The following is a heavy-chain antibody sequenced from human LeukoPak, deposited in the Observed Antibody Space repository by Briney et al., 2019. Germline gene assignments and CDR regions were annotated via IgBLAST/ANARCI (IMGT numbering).Heavy chain of an antibody. Sequence: PGGSLRLSCAAPGFTFSSYAMSWVRQAPGKGLEWVSVISGSGVRIYYADSVKGRFTISRDNSKNTLYLQMNSLRAEDTAVYYCAKDLDSSNRRMAATGVSFDPWGQGTLVTVSS. V-gene: IGHV3-23*01. D-gene: IGHD6-13*01. CDR2: ISGSGVRI. CDR1: GFTFSSYA. J-gene: IGHJ5*02. CDR3: AKDLDSSNRRMAATGVSFDP.